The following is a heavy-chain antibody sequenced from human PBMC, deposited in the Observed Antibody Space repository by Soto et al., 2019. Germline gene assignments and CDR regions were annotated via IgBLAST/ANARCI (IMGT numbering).Heavy chain of an antibody. V-gene: IGHV1-69*12. D-gene: IGHD1-1*01. J-gene: IGHJ5*02. CDR2: TIPSFGTA. CDR3: ARAVRASGTFGGDNWSDP. CDR1: GGTFSSYA. Sequence: QVQLVQSGAEVKKPGSSVKVSCKASGGTFSSYAISWVRQAPGQGLEWMGGTIPSFGTANYAQKLQGRVTSTAHESTSTAYMEVSSLRPEDTAVYYCARAVRASGTFGGDNWSDPLGQGTLVTVSS.